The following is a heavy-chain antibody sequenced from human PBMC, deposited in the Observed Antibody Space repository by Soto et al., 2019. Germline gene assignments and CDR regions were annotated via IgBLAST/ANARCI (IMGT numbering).Heavy chain of an antibody. V-gene: IGHV5-51*01. CDR3: ARHYYDFWGGSYYYGMDV. Sequence: GESLKISCKGSGYSFTSYWIGWVRQMPGKGLEWMGIIYPGDSDTRYNPSFQGQVTISADKSTAYLQWSSLKASDTAIYYCARHYYDFWGGSYYYGMDVWGQGTTVTVSS. CDR2: IYPGDSDT. J-gene: IGHJ6*02. D-gene: IGHD3-3*01. CDR1: GYSFTSYW.